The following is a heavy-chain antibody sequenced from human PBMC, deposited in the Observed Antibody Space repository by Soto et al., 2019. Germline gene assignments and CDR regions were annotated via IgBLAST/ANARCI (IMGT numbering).Heavy chain of an antibody. CDR2: IYHSGST. CDR1: GGSISSGGYS. D-gene: IGHD5-18*01. Sequence: SETLSLTCAVSGGSISSGGYSWSWIRQPPGKGLEWIGYIYHSGSTYYNPSLKSRVTISVDRSKNQFSLKLSSVTAADTAVYYCARDKRGYSYGLDYWGQGTLVTVSS. CDR3: ARDKRGYSYGLDY. V-gene: IGHV4-30-2*01. J-gene: IGHJ4*02.